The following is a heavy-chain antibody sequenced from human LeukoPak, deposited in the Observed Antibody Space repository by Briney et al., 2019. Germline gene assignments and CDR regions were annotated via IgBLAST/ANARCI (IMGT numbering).Heavy chain of an antibody. Sequence: PSETLSLTCTVSGGSIRSYYWSWIRQPPGKGLEWVAYIYYSGSTNYNPSLKSRVTISVDTSKNQFSLKLSSVTAADTAVYYCARIVAGDYFDYWGQGTLVTVSS. CDR2: IYYSGST. CDR1: GGSIRSYY. CDR3: ARIVAGDYFDY. V-gene: IGHV4-59*01. J-gene: IGHJ4*02. D-gene: IGHD6-19*01.